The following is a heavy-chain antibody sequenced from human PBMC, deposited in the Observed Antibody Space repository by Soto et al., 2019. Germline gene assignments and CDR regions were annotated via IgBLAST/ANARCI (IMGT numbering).Heavy chain of an antibody. J-gene: IGHJ6*02. CDR3: AKGLRGSYGMDV. V-gene: IGHV3-23*01. D-gene: IGHD3-10*01. Sequence: GVSLRLSCSASGFTFSSYAMSWVRQAPGKGLEWVSGISGSGGSTYYADSVKGRFTISRDNSKNTLYLQMNSLRAEDTAVYYCAKGLRGSYGMDVWGQAPTVTVS. CDR2: ISGSGGST. CDR1: GFTFSSYA.